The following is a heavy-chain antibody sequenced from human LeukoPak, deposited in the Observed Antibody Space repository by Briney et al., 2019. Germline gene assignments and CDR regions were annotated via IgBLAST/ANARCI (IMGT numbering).Heavy chain of an antibody. CDR1: GFTFTSSA. CDR2: IVVGSGNT. J-gene: IGHJ3*02. CDR3: AADPRWSGYYLDAFDI. Sequence: VASVKVSCKASGFTFTSSAMQWVRQARGQRLEWTGWIVVGSGNTNYAQKFQERVTITRDMSTSTAYMELSSLRSEDTAVYYCAADPRWSGYYLDAFDIWGQGTMVTVSS. D-gene: IGHD3-3*01. V-gene: IGHV1-58*02.